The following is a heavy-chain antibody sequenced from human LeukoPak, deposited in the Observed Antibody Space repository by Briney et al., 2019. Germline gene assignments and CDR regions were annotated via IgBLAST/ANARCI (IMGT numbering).Heavy chain of an antibody. J-gene: IGHJ4*02. CDR3: ATSEAVDTAMVFDY. Sequence: ASVKVSCKASGYTFTGYYMHWVRQAPGQGLEWMGWINPNSGGTNYAQKFQGRVTMTRDTSISTAYMELSRLRSDDTAVYYCATSEAVDTAMVFDYWGQGTLVTVSS. D-gene: IGHD5-18*01. CDR1: GYTFTGYY. V-gene: IGHV1-2*02. CDR2: INPNSGGT.